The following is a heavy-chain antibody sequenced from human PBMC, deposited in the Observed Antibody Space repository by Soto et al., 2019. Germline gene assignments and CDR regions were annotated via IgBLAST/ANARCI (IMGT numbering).Heavy chain of an antibody. V-gene: IGHV4-39*01. D-gene: IGHD3-9*01. CDR2: VYYSGST. CDR3: ARHPRYFSYYHYMDV. CDR1: GGSTSSSSYY. J-gene: IGHJ6*03. Sequence: QLQLQESGPGLVKPSETLSLTCTVSGGSTSSSSYYWGWIRQPPGKGLEWVGTVYYSGSTYYNPYLKSRVTISVDTSKNQFSLKLSSVTAADTAMYYCARHPRYFSYYHYMDVWGTGTTVTVSS.